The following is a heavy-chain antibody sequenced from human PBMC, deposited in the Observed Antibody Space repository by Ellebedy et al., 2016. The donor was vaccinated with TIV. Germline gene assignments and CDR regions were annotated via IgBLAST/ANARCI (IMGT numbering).Heavy chain of an antibody. D-gene: IGHD5-18*01. J-gene: IGHJ4*02. Sequence: ASVKVSCXASGYIFTSYYMHWVRQAPGQGREWMGLINPSGGRTNYAQKFQGRVTMTRDKSTSTVYMELSSLRSEDTAVYYCARVQLWPQSYFDYWGQGTLVTVSS. V-gene: IGHV1-46*01. CDR3: ARVQLWPQSYFDY. CDR1: GYIFTSYY. CDR2: INPSGGRT.